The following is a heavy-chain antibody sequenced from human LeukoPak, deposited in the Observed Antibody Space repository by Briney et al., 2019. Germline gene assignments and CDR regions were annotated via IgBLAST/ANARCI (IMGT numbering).Heavy chain of an antibody. Sequence: ASVKVSCKASGYTFTSYDINWVRQATGQGLEWMGWINPNSGGTNYAQKFQGRVTMTRDTSISTAYMELSRLRSDDTAVYYCARGPFEGVPAAPTRWGQGTLVTVSS. V-gene: IGHV1-2*02. CDR3: ARGPFEGVPAAPTR. CDR1: GYTFTSYD. J-gene: IGHJ4*02. D-gene: IGHD2-2*01. CDR2: INPNSGGT.